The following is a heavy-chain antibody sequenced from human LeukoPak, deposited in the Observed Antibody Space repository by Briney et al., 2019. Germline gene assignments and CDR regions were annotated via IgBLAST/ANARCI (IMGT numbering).Heavy chain of an antibody. CDR2: INHSGST. CDR1: GGSFSGYY. V-gene: IGHV4-34*01. J-gene: IGHJ4*02. D-gene: IGHD2-15*01. CDR3: ARVVVFGDYFDF. Sequence: SETLSLTCAVYGGSFSGYYWSWIRQPPGKGLEWIGEINHSGSTNYNPSLKTRVTISVDTSKNQFSLKLSSVTAADTAVYYCARVVVFGDYFDFWGQGTLVTVSS.